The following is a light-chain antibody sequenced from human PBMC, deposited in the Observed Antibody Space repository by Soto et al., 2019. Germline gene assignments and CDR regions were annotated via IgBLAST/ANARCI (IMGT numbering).Light chain of an antibody. CDR1: NFNIRYYS. J-gene: IGLJ2*01. CDR2: DDN. Sequence: QSVLTQPPSVSTAPGEKVTISCSGTNFNIRYYSVTWYQHLPGTAPKLLIYDDNKRPSGIPDRFSGSKSGTSATLGITGLQAGDEAVYYCASWDGSLRGMIFGGGTK. V-gene: IGLV1-51*01. CDR3: ASWDGSLRGMI.